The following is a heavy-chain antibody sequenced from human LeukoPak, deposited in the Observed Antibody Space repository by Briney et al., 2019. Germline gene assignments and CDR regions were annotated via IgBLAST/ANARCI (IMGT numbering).Heavy chain of an antibody. CDR3: AGDAPGIKVAGHCDF. Sequence: PGRSLRLSCAASGFTFSAFVMHWVRQAPGKGLEWVAVISYDETDEYYAESVKGRFTISGDNPKNTLYLQMNNLKPEDTAVYYCAGDAPGIKVAGHCDFWGQGTLVTVSS. D-gene: IGHD6-19*01. J-gene: IGHJ4*02. V-gene: IGHV3-30-3*01. CDR1: GFTFSAFV. CDR2: ISYDETDE.